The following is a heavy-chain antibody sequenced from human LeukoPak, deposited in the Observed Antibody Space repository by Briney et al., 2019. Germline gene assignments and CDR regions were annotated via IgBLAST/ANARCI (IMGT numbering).Heavy chain of an antibody. CDR1: GGSISSSNW. J-gene: IGHJ4*02. CDR2: IYHSGST. D-gene: IGHD1-26*01. CDR3: AQLKMGAFSCFDY. V-gene: IGHV4-4*02. Sequence: PSETLSLTCAVSGGSISSSNWWSWVRQPPGKGLEWIGEIYHSGSTNYNPSLKSRVTISVDKSKNQFSLKLSSVTAADTAVYYCAQLKMGAFSCFDYWGQGTLITVSS.